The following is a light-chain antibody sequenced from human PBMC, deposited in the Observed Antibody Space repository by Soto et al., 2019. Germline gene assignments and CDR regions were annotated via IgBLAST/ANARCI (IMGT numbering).Light chain of an antibody. CDR2: AAS. J-gene: IGKJ1*01. CDR3: QQSYSTPWT. CDR1: QSISSY. V-gene: IGKV1-39*01. Sequence: IQITQYTSSLSGSVGDGVTITCRASQSISSYLNWYQQKPGKAPKLLIYAASSLQSGVPSRFSGSGSGTDSTLTISSLQPEDFATYYCQQSYSTPWTFGQGTKVDIK.